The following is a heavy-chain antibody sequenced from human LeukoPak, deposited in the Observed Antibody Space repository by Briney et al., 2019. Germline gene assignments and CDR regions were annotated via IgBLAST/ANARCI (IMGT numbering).Heavy chain of an antibody. CDR3: ARGRYDSPYGMDV. CDR1: GGSFSGYY. J-gene: IGHJ6*02. CDR2: IHHSGST. Sequence: SETLSLTCAVYGGSFSGYYWSWIRQPPGKGLEWIGEIHHSGSTNYNTSLKSRVTISVDTSKNQFSLKLSSVTAADTAVYYCARGRYDSPYGMDVWGQGTTVTVSS. D-gene: IGHD3-3*01. V-gene: IGHV4-34*01.